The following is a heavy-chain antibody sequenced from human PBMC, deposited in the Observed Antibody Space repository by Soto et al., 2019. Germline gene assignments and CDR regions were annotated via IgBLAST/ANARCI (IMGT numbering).Heavy chain of an antibody. V-gene: IGHV3-23*01. D-gene: IGHD2-8*01. J-gene: IGHJ4*02. Sequence: GGSLRLSCAASGFSFISYAMSWVRQAPGKGLEWISLISGSGDSTYYADSVKGRFTISRDNSKNTLYLQMNSLRAEDMAVYYCAKQFCTYGVCYYFDYWGQGTLVTVSS. CDR1: GFSFISYA. CDR2: ISGSGDST. CDR3: AKQFCTYGVCYYFDY.